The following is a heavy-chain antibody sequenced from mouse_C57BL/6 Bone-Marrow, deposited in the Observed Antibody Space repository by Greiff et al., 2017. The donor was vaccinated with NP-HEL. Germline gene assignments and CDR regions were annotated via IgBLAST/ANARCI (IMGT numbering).Heavy chain of an antibody. Sequence: EVMLVESGGDLVKPGGSLKLSCAASGFTFSSYGMSWVRQTPDKRLEWVATISSGGSYTYYPDSVKGRFTISRDNAKNTLYLQMSSLKSEDTAMYYCARQVWLRRGYFDVWGTGTTVTVSS. J-gene: IGHJ1*03. CDR2: ISSGGSYT. CDR1: GFTFSSYG. CDR3: ARQVWLRRGYFDV. D-gene: IGHD2-2*01. V-gene: IGHV5-6*02.